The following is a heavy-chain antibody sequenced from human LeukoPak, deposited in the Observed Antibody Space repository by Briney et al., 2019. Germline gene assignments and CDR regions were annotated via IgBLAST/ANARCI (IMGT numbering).Heavy chain of an antibody. CDR2: FYYSGST. CDR3: ARDSVNYGSGANLDY. CDR1: GDSISSTTYY. J-gene: IGHJ4*02. Sequence: SETLSLTCTVSGDSISSTTYYWGWIRQPPGKGLEWIGTFYYSGSTYYNPSLKSRVTISVDTSKNQFSLKLSSVTAADTAVYYCARDSVNYGSGANLDYWGQGTLVTVSS. V-gene: IGHV4-39*07. D-gene: IGHD3-10*01.